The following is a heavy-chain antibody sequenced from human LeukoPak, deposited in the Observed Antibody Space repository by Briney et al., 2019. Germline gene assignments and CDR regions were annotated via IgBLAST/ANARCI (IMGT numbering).Heavy chain of an antibody. V-gene: IGHV1-46*01. J-gene: IGHJ4*02. CDR2: INPSGGST. CDR3: ARGDTSDY. Sequence: ASVKVSYKSSVYTFTSYYIHGVRQAPGQGLEWMGIINPSGGSTSYAQKFQGRVTMTRDTSTSTVYMELSSLRSEDTAVYYCARGDTSDYWGQGTLVTVSS. CDR1: VYTFTSYY. D-gene: IGHD2-2*01.